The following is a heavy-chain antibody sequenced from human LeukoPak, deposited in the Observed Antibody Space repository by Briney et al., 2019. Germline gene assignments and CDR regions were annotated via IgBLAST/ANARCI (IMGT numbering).Heavy chain of an antibody. CDR1: GYTFSSYD. CDR3: ARYGKNYYDSSGYFSFHY. J-gene: IGHJ4*02. CDR2: IKPNSGDT. D-gene: IGHD3-22*01. Sequence: GASVKLSCKASGYTFSSYDINWVRQATGPGLGWMGWIKPNSGDTGYDQKFEVRGASTRITSIRTAYMELSSLRSEDTAVYYCARYGKNYYDSSGYFSFHYWGQGTLVSVSS. V-gene: IGHV1-8*03.